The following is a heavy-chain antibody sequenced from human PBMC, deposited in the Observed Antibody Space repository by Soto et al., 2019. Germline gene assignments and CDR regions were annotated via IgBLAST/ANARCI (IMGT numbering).Heavy chain of an antibody. CDR3: ARRRGYNWNNPAFDY. V-gene: IGHV2-5*01. J-gene: IGHJ4*02. CDR1: GFSLSNSGVG. Sequence: SGPTLVNPTQTLTLTCSFSGFSLSNSGVGVGWIRQPPGKAREWLALIYWNDDKKFRSSLKSRLGITKDTFRNQVVLTMTNMDPVDTGTYYCARRRGYNWNNPAFDYWGPGAQVTAPQ. CDR2: IYWNDDK. D-gene: IGHD1-20*01.